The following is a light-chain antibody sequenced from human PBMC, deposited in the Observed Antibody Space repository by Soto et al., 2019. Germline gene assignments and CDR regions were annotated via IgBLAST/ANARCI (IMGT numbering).Light chain of an antibody. V-gene: IGKV2-28*01. Sequence: DIGMTQSPLSLTVTPGEPASISCTSSQSLHNNGVNYLDWYLQKPGQSPQLLIYLGSNRASGVPVRFSGSGSGTDFTLKISRVEAEVVVVYSSMPHIHTPITFGDGTRLES. CDR1: QSLHNNGVNY. J-gene: IGKJ5*01. CDR3: MPHIHTPIT. CDR2: LGS.